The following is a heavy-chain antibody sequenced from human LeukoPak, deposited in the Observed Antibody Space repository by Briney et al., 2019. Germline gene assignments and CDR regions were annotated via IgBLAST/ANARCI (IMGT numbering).Heavy chain of an antibody. D-gene: IGHD5-18*01. CDR2: FDPEDGET. CDR1: GYTLTELS. CDR3: ARLHTGYSYGYPYYFDY. Sequence: ASVKVSCKFSGYTLTELSLHWVRQAPGKGLEWMGGFDPEDGETIYAQKFQGRVTMTEDTSTDTAYMELSSLRSEDTAVYYCARLHTGYSYGYPYYFDYWGQGTLVTVSS. V-gene: IGHV1-24*01. J-gene: IGHJ4*02.